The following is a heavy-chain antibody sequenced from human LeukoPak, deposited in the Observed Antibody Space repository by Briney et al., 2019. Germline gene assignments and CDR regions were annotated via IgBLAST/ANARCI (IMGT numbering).Heavy chain of an antibody. D-gene: IGHD3-3*01. CDR1: GYTFTGYY. V-gene: IGHV1-2*02. J-gene: IGHJ5*02. Sequence: GASVKVSCKASGYTFTGYYMHWVRQAPGQGLEWMGWINPNSGGTNYAQKFQGRVTMTRDTSISTAYMELSSLRSEDTAVYYCARGVPTSGYDDQDNWFDPWGQGTLVTVSS. CDR3: ARGVPTSGYDDQDNWFDP. CDR2: INPNSGGT.